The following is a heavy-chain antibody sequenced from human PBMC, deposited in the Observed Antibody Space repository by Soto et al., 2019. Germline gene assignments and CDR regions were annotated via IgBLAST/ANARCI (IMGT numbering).Heavy chain of an antibody. J-gene: IGHJ5*02. V-gene: IGHV3-53*01. D-gene: IGHD6-13*01. Sequence: EVQLVESGGGLIQPGGSLRLSCAASGLTVNSNYMTWDRQAPGKGLEWVSIIYSDGRTYYADSVKGRFTISRDNSKNTLYLQINSLRAGDTAVYYCARARGIAAAGNWFDPWGQGTLVTVSS. CDR1: GLTVNSNY. CDR3: ARARGIAAAGNWFDP. CDR2: IYSDGRT.